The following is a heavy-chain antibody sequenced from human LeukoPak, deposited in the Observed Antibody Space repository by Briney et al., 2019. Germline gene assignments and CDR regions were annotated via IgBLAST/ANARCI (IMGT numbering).Heavy chain of an antibody. D-gene: IGHD3-3*01. CDR3: ATDRGWRTSGYYLYYFEY. V-gene: IGHV3-7*01. Sequence: TGGSLRLSCAASGFTFSSYSMNWVRQAPGKGLEWVASIKHDGSEKYYVDSVRGRFTISRDNTMSSLYLQMSSLRAEDTAVYYCATDRGWRTSGYYLYYFEYWGQGTLVTYSS. J-gene: IGHJ4*02. CDR1: GFTFSSYS. CDR2: IKHDGSEK.